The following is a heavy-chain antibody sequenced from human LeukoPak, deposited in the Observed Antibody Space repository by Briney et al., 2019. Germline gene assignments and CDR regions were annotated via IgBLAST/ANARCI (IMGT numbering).Heavy chain of an antibody. D-gene: IGHD1-26*01. V-gene: IGHV3-48*01. CDR1: GFTFSTYN. CDR3: VREGRSGSYDDY. Sequence: QPGGSLRLSCAASGFTFSTYNMNWVRQAPGKGLEWVSYTSRVSTIYYADSVKGRFTISRDNAKNSVYLQMNSLRAEDTAVYYCVREGRSGSYDDYWGQGTLVTVSS. J-gene: IGHJ4*02. CDR2: TSRVSTI.